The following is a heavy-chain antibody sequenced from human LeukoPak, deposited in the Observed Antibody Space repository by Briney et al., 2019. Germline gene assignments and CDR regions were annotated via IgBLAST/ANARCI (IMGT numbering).Heavy chain of an antibody. J-gene: IGHJ6*03. CDR1: GGSFSGYY. CDR3: AAGCSSTSCYWYYYTDV. D-gene: IGHD2-2*01. CDR2: INQSGNT. Sequence: SETLSLTCAVYGGSFSGYYWSWIRQPPGKGLEWIGEINQSGNTNYNPSLKSRVTISVDTSKKQFSLRLSPVTAADTAVYYCAAGCSSTSCYWYYYTDVWGKGTTVTVSS. V-gene: IGHV4-34*01.